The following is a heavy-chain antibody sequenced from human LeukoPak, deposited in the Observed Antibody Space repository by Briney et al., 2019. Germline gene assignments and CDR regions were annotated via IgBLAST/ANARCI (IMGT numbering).Heavy chain of an antibody. CDR3: ARAEINDYSRY. CDR1: GVSISSSNSY. CDR2: IYYSGNT. V-gene: IGHV4-39*07. J-gene: IGHJ4*02. Sequence: PSETLSLTCTVSGVSISSSNSYWGWIRQPPGTGLEWIGSIYYSGNTYYNASLKSRVTLSIDTSKNQFSLKLTSVTAADTALYYCARAEINDYSRYWGQGIPVIVSS. D-gene: IGHD4-11*01.